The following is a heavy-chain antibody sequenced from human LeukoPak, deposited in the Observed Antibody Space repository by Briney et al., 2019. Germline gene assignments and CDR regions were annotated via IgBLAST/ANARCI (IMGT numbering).Heavy chain of an antibody. D-gene: IGHD5-18*01. CDR2: INPNSGGT. V-gene: IGHV1-2*02. CDR3: ARDRGYSYGHPFDY. J-gene: IGHJ4*02. Sequence: ASVKVSCKASGYTFTGCYMHWVRQAPGQGLEWMGWINPNSGGTNYAQKFQGRVTMTRDTSISTAYMELSRLRADDTAVYYCARDRGYSYGHPFDYWGQGTLVTVSS. CDR1: GYTFTGCY.